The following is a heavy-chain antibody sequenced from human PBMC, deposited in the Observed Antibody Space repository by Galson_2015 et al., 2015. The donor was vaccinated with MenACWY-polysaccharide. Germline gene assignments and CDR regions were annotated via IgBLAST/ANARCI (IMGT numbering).Heavy chain of an antibody. Sequence: SLRLSCAASGYRLSSYGIHWVRQAPGRGLEWVAVIWYDGSEYYYGDSVEGRFTISRDNSKNMAYLQMNSLRAEDTALYYCARLQPKYLVVSGKGTTVTVSS. CDR3: ARLQPKYLVV. V-gene: IGHV3-33*01. CDR2: IWYDGSEY. CDR1: GYRLSSYG. D-gene: IGHD4-11*01. J-gene: IGHJ6*04.